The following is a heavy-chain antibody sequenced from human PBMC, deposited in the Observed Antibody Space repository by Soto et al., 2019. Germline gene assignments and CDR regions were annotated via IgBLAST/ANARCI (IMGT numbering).Heavy chain of an antibody. Sequence: PSETLSLTCSVSGGSINSRSFSWGWIRQPPGKGLEWIGTFFNNENPNYNPSLKSRVTISVDTSKNQFSLKLSSVTAADTAVYYCARRYGGTFDYWGQGALVTVS. CDR3: ARRYGGTFDY. CDR1: GGSINSRSFS. J-gene: IGHJ4*02. D-gene: IGHD2-15*01. CDR2: FFNNENP. V-gene: IGHV4-39*07.